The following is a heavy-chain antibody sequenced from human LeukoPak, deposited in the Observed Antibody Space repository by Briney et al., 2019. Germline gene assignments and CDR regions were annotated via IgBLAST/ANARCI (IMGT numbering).Heavy chain of an antibody. CDR2: MYYGGST. CDR3: ARSGENYFDSSAYYLQ. V-gene: IGHV4-59*01. J-gene: IGHJ4*02. D-gene: IGHD3-22*01. Sequence: SETLSLTCTVSGGSLSTYYWSWIRHPPGKGLEWIGCMYYGGSTNSNPSLKSRVTISVDTSKNHFSLKLTSVTAADTAVYYCARSGENYFDSSAYYLQWGQGTLVSVSS. CDR1: GGSLSTYY.